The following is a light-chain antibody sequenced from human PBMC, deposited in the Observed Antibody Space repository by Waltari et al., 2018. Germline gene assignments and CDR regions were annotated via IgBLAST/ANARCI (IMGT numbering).Light chain of an antibody. V-gene: IGKV3-20*01. CDR2: GAC. CDR3: QQYGSSPPWT. CDR1: QRVSSKY. J-gene: IGKJ1*01. Sequence: EIVLTQSPGTLSLSPGERATLSCRASQRVSSKYLVWYQQKPCQAPRLRIYGACSRATGIPDRFSGSGSGTDFTLTISRLEPEDFAVYYCQQYGSSPPWTFGQGTKVEIK.